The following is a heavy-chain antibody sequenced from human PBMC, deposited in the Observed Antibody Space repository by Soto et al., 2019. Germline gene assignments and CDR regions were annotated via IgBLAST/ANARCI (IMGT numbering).Heavy chain of an antibody. V-gene: IGHV1-69*01. CDR2: FLPIYGTA. D-gene: IGHD5-18*01. Sequence: QVQLVQSGAEVKKPGSSVKVSCKASGGTFGIRTTYAITWVRQAPGQGPEWMGGFLPIYGTAYYTEKFQGRVTFTADESTSTAYMELRSLRSEDTAIYYCARDRDTSLGPPEYWGQGTLVTVTS. CDR1: GGTFGIRTTYA. J-gene: IGHJ4*02. CDR3: ARDRDTSLGPPEY.